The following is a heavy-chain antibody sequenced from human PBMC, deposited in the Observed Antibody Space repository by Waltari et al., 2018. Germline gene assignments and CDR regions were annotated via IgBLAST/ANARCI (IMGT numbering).Heavy chain of an antibody. CDR1: GGSISSGSYY. CDR3: ARGGSGS. J-gene: IGHJ4*02. Sequence: VQLQESGPGLVKPSQTLSLTCTVSGGSISSGSYYWSWIRQPAGKGLEWVANIKQDGSEKYYVDSVKGRFTISRDNAKNSLNLQMNSLRAEDTAVYYCARGGSGSWGQGTLVTVSS. D-gene: IGHD3-10*01. V-gene: IGHV3-7*01. CDR2: IKQDGSEK.